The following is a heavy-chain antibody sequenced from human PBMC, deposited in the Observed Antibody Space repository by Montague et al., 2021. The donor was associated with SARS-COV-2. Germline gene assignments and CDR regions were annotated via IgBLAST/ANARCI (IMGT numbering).Heavy chain of an antibody. D-gene: IGHD6-19*01. CDR3: VRYSGWFYFDF. V-gene: IGHV6-1*01. CDR1: GDSVSSNSVA. CDR2: TYYRSKWYS. Sequence: CAISGDSVSSNSVAWSWIRQSPSQGLEWLGRTYYRSKWYSDYAPSVRGRLTVNPDASKNEFSLELNYVTPEDTAVYYCVRYSGWFYFDFWGQGTLVTVSS. J-gene: IGHJ4*02.